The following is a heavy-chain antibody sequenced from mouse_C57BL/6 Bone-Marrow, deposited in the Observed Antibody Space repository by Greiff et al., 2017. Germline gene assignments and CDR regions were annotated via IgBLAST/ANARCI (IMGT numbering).Heavy chain of an antibody. V-gene: IGHV1-37*01. CDR1: GYTFTSYW. CDR3: ARSWDWYFDV. CDR2: INPYNGDT. J-gene: IGHJ1*03. D-gene: IGHD4-1*01. Sequence: VQLQQPGAELVKPGASVKLSCKASGYTFTSYWMHWVKQSHGKSLEWIGRINPYNGDTFYNQKFKGKATLTVDKSSSTAHMELLSLTSEDFAVYYCARSWDWYFDVWGTGTTVTVSS.